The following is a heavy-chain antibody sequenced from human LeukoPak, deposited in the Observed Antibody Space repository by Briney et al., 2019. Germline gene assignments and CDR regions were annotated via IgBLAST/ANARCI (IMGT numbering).Heavy chain of an antibody. D-gene: IGHD4-11*01. Sequence: SETLSLTCTVSGDSMTRGGYYWSWVRQHPGKGLEWIGFICHSGTTFYNPSLEGRAAISVDTSQNQFSLKLTSVTAADTAVYYCARAVDYRNYFDYWGQGTLVTVSS. CDR2: ICHSGTT. CDR1: GDSMTRGGYY. CDR3: ARAVDYRNYFDY. V-gene: IGHV4-31*03. J-gene: IGHJ4*02.